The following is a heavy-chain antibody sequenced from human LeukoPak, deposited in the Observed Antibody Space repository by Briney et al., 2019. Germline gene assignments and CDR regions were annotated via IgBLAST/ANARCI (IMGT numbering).Heavy chain of an antibody. CDR3: ARGYSSGWTFFDY. V-gene: IGHV3-66*01. D-gene: IGHD6-19*01. CDR2: IYSGGST. CDR1: GFTVSSNY. Sequence: GGSLRLSCAASGFTVSSNYMSWVRQAPGKGLEWVSVIYSGGSTYYADSVKGRFTISRDNSKNTVYLQMNRLRAEDTAVYYCARGYSSGWTFFDYWGQGTLVTVSS. J-gene: IGHJ4*02.